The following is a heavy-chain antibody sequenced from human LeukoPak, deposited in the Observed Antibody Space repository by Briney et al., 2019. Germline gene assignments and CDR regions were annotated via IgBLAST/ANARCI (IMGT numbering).Heavy chain of an antibody. D-gene: IGHD3-16*01. Sequence: GASVKVSCKASGYTFTSYGISRVRQAPGQGLEWMGWISAYNGNTNYAQKLQGRVTMTTDTSTSTAYMELRSLRSDDTAVYYCARDFFSEITYHGEIAYFDQWGRGTLVSVSS. CDR2: ISAYNGNT. J-gene: IGHJ4*02. CDR1: GYTFTSYG. CDR3: ARDFFSEITYHGEIAYFDQ. V-gene: IGHV1-18*01.